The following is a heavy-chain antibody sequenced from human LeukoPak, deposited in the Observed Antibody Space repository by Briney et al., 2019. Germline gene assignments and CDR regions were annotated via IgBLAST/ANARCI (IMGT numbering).Heavy chain of an antibody. CDR2: ISYDGSNK. V-gene: IGHV3-30*04. J-gene: IGHJ4*02. CDR1: GFTFSSYA. Sequence: GGSLRLAWAADGFTFSSYAMHWVRQAPGEGLEWVAVISYDGSNKYYADSVKRRFTICRDNSKNTLYLQMNSLRAEDTAVYYCARDPSYYDSSGYYYWGQGTLVTVSS. D-gene: IGHD3-22*01. CDR3: ARDPSYYDSSGYYY.